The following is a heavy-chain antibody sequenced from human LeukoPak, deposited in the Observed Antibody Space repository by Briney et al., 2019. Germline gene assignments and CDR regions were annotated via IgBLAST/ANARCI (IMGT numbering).Heavy chain of an antibody. D-gene: IGHD3-10*01. CDR2: IYSGGST. Sequence: PGGSLRLSCAASGFTVSSNYMSWVRQAPGKGLEWVSVIYSGGSTYYADSVKGRFTISRHNSKNTLYLQMNSLRAEDTAVYYCAKRMQNYYGSGSYFDYRGQGTLVTVSS. CDR1: GFTVSSNY. J-gene: IGHJ4*02. CDR3: AKRMQNYYGSGSYFDY. V-gene: IGHV3-53*01.